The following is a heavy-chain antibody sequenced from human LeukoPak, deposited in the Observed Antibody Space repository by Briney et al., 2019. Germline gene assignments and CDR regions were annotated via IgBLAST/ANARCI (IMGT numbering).Heavy chain of an antibody. Sequence: SETLSLTCTVPGGSTSSYYWSWIRQPAGKGLEWIGRIYTSGSTNYNPSLKSRVTMSVDTSKNQFSLKLSSVTAADTAVYYCAREWSYYGSGKYYYYMDVWGKGTTVTISS. CDR1: GGSTSSYY. D-gene: IGHD3-10*01. J-gene: IGHJ6*03. CDR2: IYTSGST. CDR3: AREWSYYGSGKYYYYMDV. V-gene: IGHV4-4*07.